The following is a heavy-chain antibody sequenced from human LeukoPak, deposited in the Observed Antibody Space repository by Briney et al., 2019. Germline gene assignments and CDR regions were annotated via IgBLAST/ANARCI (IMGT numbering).Heavy chain of an antibody. V-gene: IGHV3-72*01. J-gene: IGHJ3*02. Sequence: GGSLRLSCAASGFTFSDHYMDWVRQAPGKGLEWVGRTRNKANSYTTEYAASVKGRFTISRADSENSLYLQMNSLKTEDTAVYYCARVRYCSSTTCRGAFDIWGQGTMVTASS. D-gene: IGHD2-2*01. CDR1: GFTFSDHY. CDR2: TRNKANSYTT. CDR3: ARVRYCSSTTCRGAFDI.